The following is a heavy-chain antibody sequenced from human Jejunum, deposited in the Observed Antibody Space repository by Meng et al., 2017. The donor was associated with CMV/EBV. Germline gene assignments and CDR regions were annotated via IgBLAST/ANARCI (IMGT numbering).Heavy chain of an antibody. J-gene: IGHJ4*02. CDR3: ARDVWGFDY. V-gene: IGHV1-18*04. Sequence: QVHLLQSGAEVKTPGASVKISCKTSGYTCTDHNIGWVRQAPGQGLEWVGWISLGNGQTVYGHKVQGRVTVTTDTSTSTAYMELRSLRSDDTAMYYCARDVWGFDYWGQGTLVTVSS. D-gene: IGHD7-27*01. CDR2: ISLGNGQT. CDR1: GYTCTDHN.